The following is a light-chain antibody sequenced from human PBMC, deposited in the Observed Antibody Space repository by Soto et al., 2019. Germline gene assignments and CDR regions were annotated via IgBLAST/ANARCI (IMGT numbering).Light chain of an antibody. CDR2: DVT. J-gene: IGLJ2*01. V-gene: IGLV2-14*01. Sequence: QSVLTQPASVSGSPGQSITISCTGTSSDVAGYNYVSWYQQHPGKAPKLLIYDVTSRPSRVSNRFSGSMSGNTASLTISGLQAEDEADYYCSSYTGSNTLIFGGGTQLTVL. CDR1: SSDVAGYNY. CDR3: SSYTGSNTLI.